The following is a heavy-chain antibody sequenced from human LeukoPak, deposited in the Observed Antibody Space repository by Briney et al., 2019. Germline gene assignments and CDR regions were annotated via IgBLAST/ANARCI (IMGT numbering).Heavy chain of an antibody. CDR2: IYHSGST. V-gene: IGHV4-38-2*02. D-gene: IGHD2-21*02. J-gene: IGHJ4*02. Sequence: SETLSLTCAVSDYSISSAYYWGWIRQPPGKGLEWIGSIYHSGSTDYTPSLKSRVTISVDTSKNQFSLKLRSVTAADTAVYYCARDQAYCGGDCYFDFWGQGTLVTVSS. CDR1: DYSISSAYY. CDR3: ARDQAYCGGDCYFDF.